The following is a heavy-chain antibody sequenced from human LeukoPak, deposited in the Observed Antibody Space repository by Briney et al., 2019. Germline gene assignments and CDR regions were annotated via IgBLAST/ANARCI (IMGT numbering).Heavy chain of an antibody. CDR1: GFSLRSNA. CDR3: ARVASGTYYVIDY. CDR2: ISHDGSKI. Sequence: QPGRSLTLSCAASGFSLRSNAMHWLRQAPGKGLEWVAVISHDGSKIYYADSVKGRFTFSRDTSKNTLYLQMNSLRVEDTAAYYCARVASGTYYVIDYWGQGTLVTVSS. V-gene: IGHV3-30*04. D-gene: IGHD1-26*01. J-gene: IGHJ4*02.